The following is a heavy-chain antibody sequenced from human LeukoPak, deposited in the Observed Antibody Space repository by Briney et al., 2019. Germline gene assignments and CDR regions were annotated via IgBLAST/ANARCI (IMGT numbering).Heavy chain of an antibody. CDR1: KFTFDDYA. V-gene: IGHV3-9*01. J-gene: IGHJ3*02. Sequence: GGSLRLSCAASKFTFDDYAMHWVRQAPGKGLEWVSGISWNSGSIGYADSVKGRFTISRDNSKNTLDLQMNSLRAEDTAVYYCAKYQIGDNVRSGFDIWGRGTTVTVSS. D-gene: IGHD3-22*01. CDR3: AKYQIGDNVRSGFDI. CDR2: ISWNSGSI.